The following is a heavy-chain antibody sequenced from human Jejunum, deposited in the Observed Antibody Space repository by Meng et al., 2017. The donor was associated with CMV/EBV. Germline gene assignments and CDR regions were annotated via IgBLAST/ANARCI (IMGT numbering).Heavy chain of an antibody. CDR3: AKGYGNSFEY. Sequence: GQLQESGPGVVKPSGTLSLACTVSGGSFTTYYWSWIRQRAGKGLEWIGRIITSGSTNYNPSLRSRVIMSVDTSKNQFFLKLRSVTAADTAVYFCAKGYGNSFEYWGQGSLVTVSS. J-gene: IGHJ4*02. D-gene: IGHD3-16*01. CDR1: GGSFTTYY. CDR2: IITSGST. V-gene: IGHV4-4*07.